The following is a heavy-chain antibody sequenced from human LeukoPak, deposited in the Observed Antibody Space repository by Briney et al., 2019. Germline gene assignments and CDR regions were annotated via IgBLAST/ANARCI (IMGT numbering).Heavy chain of an antibody. Sequence: SETLSLTCTVSGGSISSYYWSWIRQPPGKGLEWIGYIYYSGSINYNPSLKSRATISVDTSKNQFSLKLSSVTAADTAVYYCARSGWNDVPDYWGQGTLVTVFS. CDR3: ARSGWNDVPDY. J-gene: IGHJ4*02. V-gene: IGHV4-59*01. D-gene: IGHD1-1*01. CDR1: GGSISSYY. CDR2: IYYSGSI.